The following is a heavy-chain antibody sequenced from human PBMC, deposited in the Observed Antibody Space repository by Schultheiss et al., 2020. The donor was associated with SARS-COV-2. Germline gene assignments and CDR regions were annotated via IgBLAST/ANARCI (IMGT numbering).Heavy chain of an antibody. D-gene: IGHD2-21*01. CDR1: GFTFDDYA. CDR2: ISGSGGST. J-gene: IGHJ4*02. Sequence: GESLKISCAASGFTFDDYAMHWVRQAPGKGLEWVSAISGSGGSTYYADSVKGRFTISRDNAKNSLYLQMNSLRAEDTAVYYCARDYCGGDCYSDYWGQGTLVTVSS. V-gene: IGHV3-23*01. CDR3: ARDYCGGDCYSDY.